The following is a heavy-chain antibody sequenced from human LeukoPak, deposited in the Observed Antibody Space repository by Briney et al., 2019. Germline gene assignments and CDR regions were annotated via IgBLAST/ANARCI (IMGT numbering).Heavy chain of an antibody. V-gene: IGHV1-2*02. CDR3: ARVPTRGYYYDSSGYYYVS. CDR2: INPNSGGT. Sequence: ASVKVSCKASGYTFTGYYIHWVRQAPGQGLECMGWINPNSGGTNYAQKFQGRITMTSNTSISTAYMELSRLRSDDTAVYYCARVPTRGYYYDSSGYYYVSWGQRTLVTVSS. CDR1: GYTFTGYY. J-gene: IGHJ5*02. D-gene: IGHD3-22*01.